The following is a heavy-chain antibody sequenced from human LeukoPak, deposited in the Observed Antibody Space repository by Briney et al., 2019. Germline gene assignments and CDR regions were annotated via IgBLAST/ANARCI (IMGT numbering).Heavy chain of an antibody. CDR3: AREEYCSGGSCYLAFDI. V-gene: IGHV4-39*02. D-gene: IGHD2-15*01. CDR1: GGSISSSSYY. CDR2: IYYSGST. Sequence: SETLSLTCTVSGGSISSSSYYWGWIRQPPGKGLEWIGSIYYSGSTYYNPSLKSRVTISVDTSKNQFSLKLSSVTAADTAVYYCAREEYCSGGSCYLAFDIWGQGTMVTVSS. J-gene: IGHJ3*02.